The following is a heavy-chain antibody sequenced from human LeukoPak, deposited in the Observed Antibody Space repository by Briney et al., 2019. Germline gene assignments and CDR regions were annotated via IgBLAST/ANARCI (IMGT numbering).Heavy chain of an antibody. V-gene: IGHV4-59*01. Sequence: SETLSLTCTASGDSINDYYWSWIRQPPGKGLEWIGYIYYSGSTNYNPSLKSRVTISLDTSKNQFSLKLTSVTAADTAVYYCARTGYNSAWNVYFDYWGQGTLVTVSS. D-gene: IGHD6-19*01. CDR1: GDSINDYY. J-gene: IGHJ4*02. CDR3: ARTGYNSAWNVYFDY. CDR2: IYYSGST.